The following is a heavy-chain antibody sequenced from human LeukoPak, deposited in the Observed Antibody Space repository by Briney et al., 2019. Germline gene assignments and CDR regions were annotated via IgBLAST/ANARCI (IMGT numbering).Heavy chain of an antibody. CDR3: AGGYSSGWTDY. J-gene: IGHJ4*02. V-gene: IGHV3-74*01. CDR1: GFTFSIYW. Sequence: GGSVRLSCAASGFTFSIYWMHWVRQAPGKGLVWVSRINSDGSSTSYADSVKGRFAISRDNAKNTLYLQMNSLRAEDTAVYYCAGGYSSGWTDYWGQGTLVTVSS. D-gene: IGHD6-19*01. CDR2: INSDGSST.